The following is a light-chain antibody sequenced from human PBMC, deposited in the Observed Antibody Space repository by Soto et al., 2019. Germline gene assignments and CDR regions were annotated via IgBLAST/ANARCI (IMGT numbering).Light chain of an antibody. J-gene: IGLJ2*01. CDR1: TGPVTNSHF. CDR2: DTN. CDR3: LLSYRGPLL. Sequence: QAVVTQEPSLTVSPGGTVTLTCDSSTGPVTNSHFPYWFQQKPGQAPRTLIYDTNKTHSWTPARFSGSLLGGKAALTLSGAQPEDEADYFCLLSYRGPLLFGGGTKRTVL. V-gene: IGLV7-46*01.